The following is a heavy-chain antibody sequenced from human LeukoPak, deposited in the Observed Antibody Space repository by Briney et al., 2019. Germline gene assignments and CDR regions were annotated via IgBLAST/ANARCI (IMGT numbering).Heavy chain of an antibody. Sequence: PSETLSLTCTVSGGSISSHYWSWVRQPPGKGLEWIGYIYYSGSTNYNPSLKSRVTISVDTSKNQFSLKLSSVTAADTAVYYCARGDYDFLSGNWFDPWGQGTLVTVSS. CDR3: ARGDYDFLSGNWFDP. CDR2: IYYSGST. J-gene: IGHJ5*02. D-gene: IGHD3-3*01. CDR1: GGSISSHY. V-gene: IGHV4-59*11.